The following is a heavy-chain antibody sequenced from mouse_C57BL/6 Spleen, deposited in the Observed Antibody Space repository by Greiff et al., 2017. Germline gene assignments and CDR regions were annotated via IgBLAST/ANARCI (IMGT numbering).Heavy chain of an antibody. J-gene: IGHJ1*03. CDR2: IDPEDGDT. Sequence: EVQRVESGAELVRPGASVKLSCTASGFNIKDYYMHWVKQRPEQGLEWIGRIDPEDGDTEYAPKFQGKATMTADTSSNTAYLQLSSLTSEDTAVYYCTTYPNYYGSSYWYFDVWGTGTTVTVSS. D-gene: IGHD1-1*01. CDR1: GFNIKDYY. CDR3: TTYPNYYGSSYWYFDV. V-gene: IGHV14-1*01.